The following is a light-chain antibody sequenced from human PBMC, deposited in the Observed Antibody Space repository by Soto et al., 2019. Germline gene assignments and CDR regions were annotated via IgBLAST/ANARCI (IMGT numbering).Light chain of an antibody. CDR1: QSISNW. V-gene: IGKV1-5*03. CDR3: QQYNSHPTWT. J-gene: IGKJ1*01. Sequence: DIQMTHSPSTLSASVGDRVTITCRASQSISNWLAWYQQKPGKAPNLLIYKASSLESGVPSRFSGSGSGTEFTLTINSLQPDDIATYYCQQYNSHPTWTFGQGTKVEI. CDR2: KAS.